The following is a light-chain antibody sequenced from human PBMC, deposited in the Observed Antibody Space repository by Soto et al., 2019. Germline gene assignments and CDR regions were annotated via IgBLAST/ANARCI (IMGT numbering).Light chain of an antibody. CDR2: DDD. J-gene: IGLJ3*02. V-gene: IGLV3-21*02. CDR3: QVWDDSRDQQV. CDR1: NIGVRS. Sequence: SYELTQAPSVSVAPGQTANITCGANNIGVRSVHWHQKKPGQAPVLVVYDDDARPSGIPGRFSGSNSGNTATLTITRVEAGDEADYYCQVWDDSRDQQVFGGGTKLTVL.